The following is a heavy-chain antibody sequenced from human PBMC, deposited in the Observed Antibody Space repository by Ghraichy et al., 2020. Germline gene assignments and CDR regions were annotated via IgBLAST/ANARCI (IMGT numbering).Heavy chain of an antibody. CDR2: MNPNSGNT. V-gene: IGHV1-8*01. J-gene: IGHJ2*01. CDR1: GYTFTSYD. CDR3: ARGWYYDFWSGYYTRYWYFDL. D-gene: IGHD3-3*01. Sequence: ASVKVSCKASGYTFTSYDINWVRQATGQGLEWMGWMNPNSGNTGYAQKFQGRVTMTRNTSISTAYMELSSLRSEDTAVYYCARGWYYDFWSGYYTRYWYFDLWGRGTLVTVSS.